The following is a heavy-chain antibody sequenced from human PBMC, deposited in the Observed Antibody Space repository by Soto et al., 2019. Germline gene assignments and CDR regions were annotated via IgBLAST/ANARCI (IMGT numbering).Heavy chain of an antibody. V-gene: IGHV1-8*01. J-gene: IGHJ2*01. Sequence: QAQLVQSGAEMKKPGGSVRVSCQASGYTFSNNDINWMRQASGGGLEGMGWMNAYSGNTGYEYKFQGRVTMTRDTSTTTTYMELSGFRSDDTAMYFCARAASYSSAKRGDHRNFYFDLWGRGTVVAVSP. D-gene: IGHD2-21*01. CDR1: GYTFSNND. CDR2: MNAYSGNT. CDR3: ARAASYSSAKRGDHRNFYFDL.